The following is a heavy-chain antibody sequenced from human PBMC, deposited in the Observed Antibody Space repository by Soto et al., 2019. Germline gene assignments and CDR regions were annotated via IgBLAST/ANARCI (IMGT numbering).Heavy chain of an antibody. D-gene: IGHD3-3*01. CDR1: GFTFSSYA. CDR3: ARSYDFWSGYYRVSYYFDY. J-gene: IGHJ4*02. CDR2: ISYDGSNK. V-gene: IGHV3-30-3*01. Sequence: AGGSLRLSCAASGFTFSSYAMHWVRQAPGKGLEWVAVISYDGSNKYYADSVKGRFTISRDNSKNTLYLQMNSLRAEDTAVYYCARSYDFWSGYYRVSYYFDYWGQGTLVTVSS.